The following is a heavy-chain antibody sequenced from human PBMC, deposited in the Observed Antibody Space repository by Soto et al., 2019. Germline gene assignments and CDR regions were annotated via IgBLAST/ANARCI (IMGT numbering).Heavy chain of an antibody. CDR3: ARRGRTLPHYSYYMDV. CDR2: VSNSGSNT. J-gene: IGHJ6*03. V-gene: IGHV3-23*01. Sequence: EVQLLEYGGGLVQPGGSLRLSCAASGFTFSNYVMSWVRQAPGKGLEWVSSVSNSGSNTYYAESVKGRVTFSRDNSNNTLYLQMNSLRAEDTALYYCARRGRTLPHYSYYMDVWGKGTTVTVSS. CDR1: GFTFSNYV.